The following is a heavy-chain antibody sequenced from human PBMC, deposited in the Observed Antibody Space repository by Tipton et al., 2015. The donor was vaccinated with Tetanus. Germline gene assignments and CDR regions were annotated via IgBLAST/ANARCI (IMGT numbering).Heavy chain of an antibody. CDR3: IYTISWSAFDY. CDR1: GFTFSNSG. CDR2: ISYDGNYQ. J-gene: IGHJ4*02. D-gene: IGHD6-13*01. V-gene: IGHV3-30*03. Sequence: QVQLVQSGGGVVQPGRSLRLSCAASGFTFSNSGMHWVRQAPGKGLEWVAIISYDGNYQSYAESVKGRFAISRDNSKSTLFLQMNGLRAEDTAVYYGIYTISWSAFDYWGQGSLVTVSS.